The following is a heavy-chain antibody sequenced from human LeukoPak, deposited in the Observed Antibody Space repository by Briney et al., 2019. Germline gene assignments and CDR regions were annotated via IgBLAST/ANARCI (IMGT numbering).Heavy chain of an antibody. V-gene: IGHV4-38-2*02. J-gene: IGHJ4*02. Sequence: SETLSLTCTVSGYSISSGYYWSWIRQPPGKGLEWIGEINQSGSTNYNPSLKSRVTISMDTSKNQFSLKLSSVTAADTAVYYCARHGWAVAGARIDYWGQGTLVTVSS. D-gene: IGHD6-19*01. CDR3: ARHGWAVAGARIDY. CDR2: INQSGST. CDR1: GYSISSGYY.